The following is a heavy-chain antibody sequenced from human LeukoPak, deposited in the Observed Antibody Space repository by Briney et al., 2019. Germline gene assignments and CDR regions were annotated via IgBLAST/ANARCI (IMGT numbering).Heavy chain of an antibody. CDR3: AIIAVAGTGDY. CDR1: GGSISSYY. D-gene: IGHD6-19*01. Sequence: PSETLSLTCTVSGGSISSYYWSRIRQPPGKGLEWIGYIYYSGSTNYNPSLKSRVTISVDTSKNQFSLKLSSVTAADTAVYYCAIIAVAGTGDYWGQGTLVTVSS. J-gene: IGHJ4*02. V-gene: IGHV4-59*01. CDR2: IYYSGST.